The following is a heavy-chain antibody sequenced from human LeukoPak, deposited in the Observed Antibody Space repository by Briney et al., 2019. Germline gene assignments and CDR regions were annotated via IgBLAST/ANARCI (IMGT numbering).Heavy chain of an antibody. CDR1: GFTFSDYY. CDR3: AREIWAPAGLAGILDV. D-gene: IGHD6-13*01. J-gene: IGHJ6*04. CDR2: ISSSGSTI. V-gene: IGHV3-11*04. Sequence: GGSLRLSCAASGFTFSDYYMTWIRQAPGKGLECLSYISSSGSTIYYTESLKGRFTISRDNAKNSLYLQMNSLRAEDTAVYYCAREIWAPAGLAGILDVWGKGTTVTVSS.